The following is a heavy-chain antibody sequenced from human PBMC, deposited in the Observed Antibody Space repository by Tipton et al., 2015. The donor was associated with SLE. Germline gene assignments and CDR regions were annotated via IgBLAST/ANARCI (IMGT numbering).Heavy chain of an antibody. CDR1: W. V-gene: IGHV5-51*01. J-gene: IGHJ3*02. CDR2: IYPGDSDT. CDR3: ARPPRVVAATPDAFDI. D-gene: IGHD2-15*01. Sequence: WIGWVRQMPGKGLEWMGIIYPGDSDTRYSPSFQGQVTISADKSISTAYLQWSSLKASDTAMYYCARPPRVVAATPDAFDIWGQGTMVTVSS.